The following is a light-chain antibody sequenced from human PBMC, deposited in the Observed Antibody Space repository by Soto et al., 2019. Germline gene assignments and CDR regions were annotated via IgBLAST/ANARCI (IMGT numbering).Light chain of an antibody. Sequence: QSVLTQPPSASGTPGRRVTISCSGSSSNIGTNYVYWYQQLPGTAPKLLIYFNNQRPSGVPDRFSGSKSGTSASLAISGLRSEDEADYYCAAWDDSLSDPVFGGGTKVTVL. CDR2: FNN. CDR3: AAWDDSLSDPV. CDR1: SSNIGTNY. V-gene: IGLV1-47*02. J-gene: IGLJ3*02.